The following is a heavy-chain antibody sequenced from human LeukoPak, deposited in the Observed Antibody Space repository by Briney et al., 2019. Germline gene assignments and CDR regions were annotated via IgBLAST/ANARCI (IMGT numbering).Heavy chain of an antibody. CDR3: ARKGSLFWSGYRNYWYFDL. CDR2: INHSGST. CDR1: GGSFSGYY. Sequence: SETLSLTXAVYGGSFSGYYWSWIRQPPGKGMEWIGAINHSGSTNYNPSLKSRVTISVDTSKNQFSLKLSSVTAADTAVYYCARKGSLFWSGYRNYWYFDLWGRGTLVTVSS. V-gene: IGHV4-34*01. J-gene: IGHJ2*01. D-gene: IGHD3-3*01.